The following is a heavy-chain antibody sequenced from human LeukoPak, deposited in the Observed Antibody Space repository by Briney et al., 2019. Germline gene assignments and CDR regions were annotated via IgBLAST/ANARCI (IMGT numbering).Heavy chain of an antibody. J-gene: IGHJ4*02. CDR3: ARGDVLMVYAILCDY. V-gene: IGHV1-46*01. Sequence: ASVKVSCKASGYTFTSYGISWVRQAPGQGLEWMGIINPSGGSTSYAQKFQGRVTMTRDMSTSTVYMELSSLRSEDTAVYYCARGDVLMVYAILCDYWGQGTLVTVSS. CDR1: GYTFTSYG. D-gene: IGHD2-8*01. CDR2: INPSGGST.